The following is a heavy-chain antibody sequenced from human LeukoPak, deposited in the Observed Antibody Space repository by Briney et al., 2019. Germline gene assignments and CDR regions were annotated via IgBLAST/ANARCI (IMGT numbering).Heavy chain of an antibody. V-gene: IGHV5-51*01. CDR1: GYSFTSYW. CDR3: ARRIAVTGFDY. Sequence: GESLKISCKGSGYSFTSYWIVWVRQTPGKGLEWMGIIYPGDSDTRYSPSFQGQVTISADKSISTAYLQWSSLKASDTAMYYCARRIAVTGFDYWGQGTLVTVSS. J-gene: IGHJ4*02. CDR2: IYPGDSDT. D-gene: IGHD6-19*01.